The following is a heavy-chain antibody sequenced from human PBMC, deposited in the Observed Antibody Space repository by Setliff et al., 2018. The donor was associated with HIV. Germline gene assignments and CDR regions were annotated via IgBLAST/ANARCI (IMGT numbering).Heavy chain of an antibody. Sequence: GGSLRLSCAASGFIFTKYWMSWVRQAPGKGLEWVANIKQDGSEKYYVDSVKGRFTISRDNAKKSLYLQMNSLRAEDTAIYYCARSEKYCSSGSCFRGCYGMDVWGHGTTVTVSS. D-gene: IGHD2-15*01. CDR1: GFIFTKYW. CDR3: ARSEKYCSSGSCFRGCYGMDV. V-gene: IGHV3-7*02. J-gene: IGHJ6*02. CDR2: IKQDGSEK.